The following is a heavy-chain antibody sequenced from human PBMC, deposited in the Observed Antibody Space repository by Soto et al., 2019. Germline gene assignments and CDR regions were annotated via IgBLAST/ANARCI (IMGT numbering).Heavy chain of an antibody. D-gene: IGHD6-6*01. CDR1: GFTFSSYA. J-gene: IGHJ2*01. V-gene: IGHV3-23*01. CDR3: AKDTMWDIAARPWYFDL. CDR2: ISGSSGTT. Sequence: GGSLRLSCAASGFTFSSYAMSWVRQAPGRGLEWVSGISGSSGTTYYADSVKGRFTISRDNSKNTLYLQMSSLRAEDTAVYYCAKDTMWDIAARPWYFDLWGRGTLVTVSS.